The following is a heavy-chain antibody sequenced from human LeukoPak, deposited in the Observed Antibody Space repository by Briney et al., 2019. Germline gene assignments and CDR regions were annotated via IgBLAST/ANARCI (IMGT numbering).Heavy chain of an antibody. D-gene: IGHD6-19*01. Sequence: PGGSLRLSCTVSGFTVTSTHMDWVRQAPGKGPEWVALIYDDGGTVYADSVKGRFTISRDNSKNTLYLQMNSLRAEDTAEYYCARSAVGTSCCTAVDYWGQGTLVTVSS. J-gene: IGHJ4*02. CDR2: IYDDGGT. CDR3: ARSAVGTSCCTAVDY. CDR1: GFTVTSTH. V-gene: IGHV3-53*01.